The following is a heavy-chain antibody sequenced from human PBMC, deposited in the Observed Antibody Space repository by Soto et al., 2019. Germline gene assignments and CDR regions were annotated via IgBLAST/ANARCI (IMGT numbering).Heavy chain of an antibody. CDR3: AKEMGQSLDY. CDR2: ISNSGGNT. V-gene: IGHV3-23*01. CDR1: GFTFSSYG. J-gene: IGHJ4*02. Sequence: GGSLRLSCVASGFTFSSYGMHWVRQAPGKGLEWISAISNSGGNTYYADSVKGRFTISRDNSKNTLFLQMDSLRAEDTAVYYCAKEMGQSLDYWGQGTLVTVSS. D-gene: IGHD2-8*01.